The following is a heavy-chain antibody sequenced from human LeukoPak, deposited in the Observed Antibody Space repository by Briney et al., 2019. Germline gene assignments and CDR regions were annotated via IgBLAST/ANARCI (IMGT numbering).Heavy chain of an antibody. CDR3: ARGILGSFYFDV. D-gene: IGHD3-3*01. CDR1: VGSFSGYY. V-gene: IGHV4-34*01. Sequence: SETLSLTCAVSVGSFSGYYWSWIRQSPGKGLEWIAEVHYKGATSHKPSLESRVTISGDTSKNQISLKVTSVTAADTAVSYCARGILGSFYFDVWGRGTLVTVSS. J-gene: IGHJ2*01. CDR2: VHYKGAT.